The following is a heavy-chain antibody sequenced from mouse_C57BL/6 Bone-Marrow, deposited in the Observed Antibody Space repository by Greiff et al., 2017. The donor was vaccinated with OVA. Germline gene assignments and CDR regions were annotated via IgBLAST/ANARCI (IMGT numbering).Heavy chain of an antibody. CDR3: TSRLFAY. CDR1: GYTFTDYE. CDR2: IDPETGGT. J-gene: IGHJ3*01. D-gene: IGHD1-2*01. V-gene: IGHV1-15*01. Sequence: QVQLQQSGAELVRPGASVTLSCKASGYTFTDYEMHWVKQTPVHGLEWIGAIDPETGGTAYSQKFKGKAILTADKSSSTAYMELRSLTSEDSAVYYCTSRLFAYWGQGTLVTVSA.